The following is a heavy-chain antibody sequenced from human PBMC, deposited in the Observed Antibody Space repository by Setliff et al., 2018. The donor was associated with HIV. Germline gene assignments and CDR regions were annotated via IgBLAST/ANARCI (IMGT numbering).Heavy chain of an antibody. V-gene: IGHV4-34*01. CDR2: MNQSGTT. J-gene: IGHJ4*02. Sequence: SETLSLTCSVYGTSFSDHYWSWVRQTPGKGLEWIGEMNQSGTTNYNPSLKSRVTMSIDTSERQFSLKLTSVTAADTAVYYCVRWYYCVSGACYRADYWGQGTRVTVS. CDR1: GTSFSDHY. CDR3: VRWYYCVSGACYRADY. D-gene: IGHD2-21*02.